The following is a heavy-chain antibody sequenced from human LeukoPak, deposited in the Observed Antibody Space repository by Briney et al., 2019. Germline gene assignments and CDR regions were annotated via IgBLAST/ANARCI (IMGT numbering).Heavy chain of an antibody. CDR1: GYTFTGYY. Sequence: ASVKVSCKASGYTFTGYYMHWVRQAPGQGLEWMGWLNPNSGGTNYAQKFQGRVTMTRDTSISTAYMERSRLRSDDTAVYYCARDMYYYDSSGYPAYWGQGTLVTVSS. V-gene: IGHV1-2*02. CDR2: LNPNSGGT. D-gene: IGHD3-22*01. J-gene: IGHJ4*02. CDR3: ARDMYYYDSSGYPAY.